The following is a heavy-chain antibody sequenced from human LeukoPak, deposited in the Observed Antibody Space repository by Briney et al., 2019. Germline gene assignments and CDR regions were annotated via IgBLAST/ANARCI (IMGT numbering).Heavy chain of an antibody. CDR1: GGSISSYY. CDR3: ARVGSYTWYYYFDY. J-gene: IGHJ4*02. V-gene: IGHV4-59*01. D-gene: IGHD2-15*01. Sequence: SSETLSLTCTVSGGSISSYYWSWIRQPPGKGLEWIGYISDSGSSNYNPSLKGRVTISVDTSKNQFSLKLSSVTAADTAVYYCARVGSYTWYYYFDYWGQGTLVTVSS. CDR2: ISDSGSS.